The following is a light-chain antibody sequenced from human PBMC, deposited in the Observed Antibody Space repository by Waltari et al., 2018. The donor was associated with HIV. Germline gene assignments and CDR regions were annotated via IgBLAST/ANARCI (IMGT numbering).Light chain of an antibody. J-gene: IGLJ3*02. CDR2: DVS. V-gene: IGLV2-23*02. Sequence: QSALTQPASVSGNPGQSVTITCTGTDIDIGNYNLVSWFQPHPGKAPKLLIYDVSKRPSGVSSRFSGSKSGYFASLTISGLLTEDEASYYCLTYVSKTSTWQFGGGTYLTV. CDR3: LTYVSKTSTWQ. CDR1: DIDIGNYNL.